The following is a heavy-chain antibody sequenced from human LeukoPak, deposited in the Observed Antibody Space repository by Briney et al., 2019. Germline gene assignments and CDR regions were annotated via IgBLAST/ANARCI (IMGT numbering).Heavy chain of an antibody. CDR2: INCKSGAT. Sequence: GASVKVSCKASGYTFTDYYIHWVRQAPGQGLEWMGWINCKSGATSYAQKFRGRVTMTKDRPIKTAYMELSRLKSDDPAVYYCARQPLDYYKTLDAFDIWVQGTVVTVSS. CDR1: GYTFTDYY. CDR3: ARQPLDYYKTLDAFDI. J-gene: IGHJ3*02. V-gene: IGHV1-2*02. D-gene: IGHD3-10*01.